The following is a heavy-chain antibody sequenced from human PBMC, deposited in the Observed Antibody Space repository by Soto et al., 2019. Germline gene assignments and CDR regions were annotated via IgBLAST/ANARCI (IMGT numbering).Heavy chain of an antibody. J-gene: IGHJ4*02. D-gene: IGHD3-9*01. CDR1: SGSITSYY. CDR3: ARGGTGYYSFDY. V-gene: IGHV4-59*01. Sequence: QVQLQESGPGLVKPSETLSLTCTVSSGSITSYYWSWIRQPPGKGLEWIGYIYYSGNTDYNPSLNRRVTISVDTSKTQFSLKLSSVTAADTAVYYCARGGTGYYSFDYWGQGALVTVSS. CDR2: IYYSGNT.